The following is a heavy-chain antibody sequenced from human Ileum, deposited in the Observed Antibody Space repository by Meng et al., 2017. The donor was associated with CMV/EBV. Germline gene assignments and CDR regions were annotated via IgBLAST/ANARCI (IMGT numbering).Heavy chain of an antibody. D-gene: IGHD2-2*01. J-gene: IGHJ4*02. CDR1: GYTFTSYD. CDR2: MNPNSGNT. V-gene: IGHV1-8*03. Sequence: ASVKVSCKASGYTFTSYDINWVRQATGQGLEWMGWMNPNSGNTGYAQKFQGRVTITRNTSISTAYMELSSLRSEDTAVYYCAAHCSSTSCFPPDFDYWGQGTRVTVSS. CDR3: AAHCSSTSCFPPDFDY.